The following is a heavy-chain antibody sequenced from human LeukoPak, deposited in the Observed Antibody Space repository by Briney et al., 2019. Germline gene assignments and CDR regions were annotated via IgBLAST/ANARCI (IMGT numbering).Heavy chain of an antibody. D-gene: IGHD1-26*01. CDR2: TYYRSKWYN. J-gene: IGHJ2*01. Sequence: SQTLSLTCAISGDSVSSNSAAWNWIRQSPSRGLEWLGRTYYRSKWYNDYAVSVKSRITINPDTSKNQFSLQLNSVTPEDTAVYCASGKWELLSHYWCFDLWGRGTLVTVSS. V-gene: IGHV6-1*01. CDR3: ASGKWELLSHYWCFDL. CDR1: GDSVSSNSAA.